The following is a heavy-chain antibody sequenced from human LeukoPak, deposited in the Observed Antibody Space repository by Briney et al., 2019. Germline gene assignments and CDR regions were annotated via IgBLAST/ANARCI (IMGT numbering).Heavy chain of an antibody. CDR2: IYYSGST. CDR1: GGSISSSSYY. V-gene: IGHV4-61*05. Sequence: PSETLSLTCNVSGGSISSSSYYWGWIRQPPGKGLEWIGYIYYSGSTNYNPSLKSRVTISVDTSKNQFSLKLSSVTAADTAVYYCARVGVASGYYYIDYWGQGTLVTVSS. D-gene: IGHD3-22*01. J-gene: IGHJ4*02. CDR3: ARVGVASGYYYIDY.